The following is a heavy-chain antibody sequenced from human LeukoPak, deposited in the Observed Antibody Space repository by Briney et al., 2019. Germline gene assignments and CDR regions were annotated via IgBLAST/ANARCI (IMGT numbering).Heavy chain of an antibody. V-gene: IGHV3-48*04. CDR1: GFTFDDYG. Sequence: QTGGSLRLSCAASGFTFDDYGMSWVRQAPGKGLEWVSYISSSSSTIYYADSVKGRFTISRDNAKNSLYLQMNSLRAEDTAVYYCARDRGQLDYWGQGTLVTVSS. CDR3: ARDRGQLDY. J-gene: IGHJ4*02. CDR2: ISSSSSTI. D-gene: IGHD5-18*01.